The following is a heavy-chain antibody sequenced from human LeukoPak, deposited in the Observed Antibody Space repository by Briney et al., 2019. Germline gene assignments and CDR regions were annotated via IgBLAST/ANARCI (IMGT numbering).Heavy chain of an antibody. CDR2: IYYSGNT. CDR3: ASLWRYCSSTSCSPDY. V-gene: IGHV4-39*01. CDR1: GGSISSSSYY. D-gene: IGHD2-2*01. J-gene: IGHJ4*02. Sequence: SETLSLTCTVSGGSISSSSYYWGWIRQPPGKGLEWIGSIYYSGNTYYNPSLKSRVTISVDTSKNQFSLKQSSVTAADTAVYYCASLWRYCSSTSCSPDYWGQGTLVTVSS.